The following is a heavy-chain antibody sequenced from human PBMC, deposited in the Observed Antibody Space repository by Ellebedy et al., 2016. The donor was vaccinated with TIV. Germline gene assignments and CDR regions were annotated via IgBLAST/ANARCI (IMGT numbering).Heavy chain of an antibody. CDR1: GFTFSSYA. Sequence: GESLKISXAASGFTFSSYAMSWVRQAPGKGLEWVSAISGSGGSTNYADSVKGRFTISRDNAKNSLYLQMNSLRAEDTAVYYCARDSGHCSGGSCYPPYYFDYWGQGTLVTVSS. CDR3: ARDSGHCSGGSCYPPYYFDY. V-gene: IGHV3-23*01. D-gene: IGHD2-15*01. CDR2: ISGSGGST. J-gene: IGHJ4*02.